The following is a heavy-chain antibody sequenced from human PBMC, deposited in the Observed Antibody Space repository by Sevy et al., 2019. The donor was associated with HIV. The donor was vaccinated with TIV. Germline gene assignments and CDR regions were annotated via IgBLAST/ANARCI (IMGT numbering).Heavy chain of an antibody. D-gene: IGHD3-3*01. CDR2: IYYPGSA. J-gene: IGHJ2*01. CDR1: GGSISNSGGYY. CDR3: ARAQGFEGYWYFDL. V-gene: IGHV4-30-4*01. Sequence: SETLSLTCTVSGGSISNSGGYYWSWIRQPPGKGLEWIGYIYYPGSAYNNPSLKSRVIISVDTSKNEFALKVNSVIATDTAVYYCARAQGFEGYWYFDLWGRGTLVTVSS.